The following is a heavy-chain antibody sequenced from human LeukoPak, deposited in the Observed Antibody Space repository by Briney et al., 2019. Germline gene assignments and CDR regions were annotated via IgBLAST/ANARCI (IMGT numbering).Heavy chain of an antibody. V-gene: IGHV3-11*01. CDR3: ARAGSYTVEGY. CDR2: ISSSGSTI. CDR1: GFTFSDYY. Sequence: GGSLRLSYAASGFTFSDYYMSWIHQAPGKGLEWVSYISSSGSTIYYADSVKGRFTISRDNAKNSLYLQTNSLRAEDTTVYYCARAGSYTVEGYWGQGTLVTVSS. D-gene: IGHD4-23*01. J-gene: IGHJ4*02.